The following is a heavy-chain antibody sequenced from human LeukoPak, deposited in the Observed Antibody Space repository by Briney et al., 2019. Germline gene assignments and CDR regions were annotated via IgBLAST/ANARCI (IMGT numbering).Heavy chain of an antibody. CDR3: ARGYSNYFSRYSRYGMDV. V-gene: IGHV4-39*07. D-gene: IGHD4-11*01. CDR1: GVSISSGSYY. J-gene: IGHJ6*02. CDR2: IYYSGST. Sequence: SETLSLTCAVSGVSISSGSYYWGWIRQPPGKGLEWIGSIYYSGSTYYNPSLKSRVTISMDTSKNQFSLKLSSVTAADTAVYYCARGYSNYFSRYSRYGMDVWGQGTTVTVSS.